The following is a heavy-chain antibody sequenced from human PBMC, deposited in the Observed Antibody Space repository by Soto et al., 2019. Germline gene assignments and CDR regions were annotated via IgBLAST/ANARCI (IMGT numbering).Heavy chain of an antibody. J-gene: IGHJ3*02. Sequence: SETLSLTCTVSGGSISSYYWSWIRQPPGKGLEWIGYIYYSGSTNYNPSLKSRVTISVDTSKNQFSLKLSSVTAADTAVYYCARGLISGYYLYDAFEIWGQGTMVTVSS. V-gene: IGHV4-59*01. D-gene: IGHD3-22*01. CDR3: ARGLISGYYLYDAFEI. CDR1: GGSISSYY. CDR2: IYYSGST.